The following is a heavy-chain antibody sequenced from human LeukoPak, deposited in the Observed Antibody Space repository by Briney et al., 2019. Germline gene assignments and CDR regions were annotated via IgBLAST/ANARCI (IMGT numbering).Heavy chain of an antibody. D-gene: IGHD5-24*01. V-gene: IGHV3-23*01. CDR1: GFTFSSYA. CDR2: ISDSGGST. CDR3: AKDVYNKAFDY. J-gene: IGHJ4*02. Sequence: PGGSLRLSCAASGFTFSSYAMSWVRQAPGKGLEWVSAISDSGGSTYYVESVKGRFTISRDGSKNTLYLQMNSPRAEDTAIYYCAKDVYNKAFDYWGQGTLVTVSS.